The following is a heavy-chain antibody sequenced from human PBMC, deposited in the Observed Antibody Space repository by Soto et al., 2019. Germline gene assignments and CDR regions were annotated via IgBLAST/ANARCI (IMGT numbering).Heavy chain of an antibody. V-gene: IGHV2-5*02. CDR2: IYWDNDK. D-gene: IGHD3-10*01. CDR3: ARFARGQVWFWEQPFYFDF. Sequence: QITLKESGPPLVKPTQTLTLTCTFSGFSLSTSGVGVGWIRQPPGKALEWLALIYWDNDKVYSPSRKSRLTLTKHTTKNHVVLTLANKDPVDTATYYCARFARGQVWFWEQPFYFDFWGQGTLVTVSS. CDR1: GFSLSTSGVG. J-gene: IGHJ4*02.